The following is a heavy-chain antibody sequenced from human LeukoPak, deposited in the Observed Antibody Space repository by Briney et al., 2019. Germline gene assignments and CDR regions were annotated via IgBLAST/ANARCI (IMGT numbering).Heavy chain of an antibody. CDR1: GSTFTSYY. D-gene: IGHD6-19*01. V-gene: IGHV1-46*01. CDR3: ARDRRGSSGWYSDY. CDR2: INPSGGST. J-gene: IGHJ4*02. Sequence: ASVKVSCKASGSTFTSYYMHWVRQAPGQGLEWMGIINPSGGSTNYAQKFQGRVTMTRDMSTSTVYMELSSLRSEDTAVYYCARDRRGSSGWYSDYWGQGTLVTVSS.